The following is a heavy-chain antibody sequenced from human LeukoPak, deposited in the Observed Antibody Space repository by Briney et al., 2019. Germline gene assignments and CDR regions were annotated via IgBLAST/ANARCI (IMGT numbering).Heavy chain of an antibody. Sequence: GGSLRLSCAASGFTFSSYGMHWVRQAPGKGLEWVAFIRYDGSNKYYADSVKGRFTISRDNSENTLYMQMNSLRVKDTAVYYCAKGLHSSSWNDAFDIWGQGTTVTVSS. J-gene: IGHJ3*02. CDR2: IRYDGSNK. V-gene: IGHV3-30*02. CDR3: AKGLHSSSWNDAFDI. D-gene: IGHD6-13*01. CDR1: GFTFSSYG.